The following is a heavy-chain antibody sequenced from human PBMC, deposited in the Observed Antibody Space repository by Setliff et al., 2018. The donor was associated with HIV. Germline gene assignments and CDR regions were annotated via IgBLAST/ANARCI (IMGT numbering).Heavy chain of an antibody. Sequence: PSETLSLTCAVYGASFSDYYWSWIRQSPGKGLEWIGEINHSGSTSYNPSLTSRVTMSVDTSKNQFSLRLSPVTAADTAVYYCARTARGYTTIWYRNGLTYYNYMDVWGKGTKVTVSS. CDR3: ARTARGYTTIWYRNGLTYYNYMDV. CDR1: GASFSDYY. D-gene: IGHD1-1*01. CDR2: INHSGST. V-gene: IGHV4-34*01. J-gene: IGHJ6*03.